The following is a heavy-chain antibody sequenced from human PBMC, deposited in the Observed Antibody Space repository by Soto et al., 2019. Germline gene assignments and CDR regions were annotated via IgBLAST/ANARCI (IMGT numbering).Heavy chain of an antibody. CDR2: MQPSTGRT. D-gene: IGHD1-26*01. Sequence: QVQLVQSGAEVREPGASVKVSCKASGYSFTSLDINWVGQTAGQGREWMGWMQPSTGRTGYAQKFKGRVTMTRDTSINTDYMALTTLTSDDTAFYYCARGVSAGVDYWGQGTLVTVSS. V-gene: IGHV1-8*01. CDR1: GYSFTSLD. CDR3: ARGVSAGVDY. J-gene: IGHJ4*02.